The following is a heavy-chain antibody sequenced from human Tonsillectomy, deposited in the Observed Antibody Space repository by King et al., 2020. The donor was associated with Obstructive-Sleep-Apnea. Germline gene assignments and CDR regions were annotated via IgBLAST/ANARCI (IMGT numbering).Heavy chain of an antibody. Sequence: VQLVESGGGVVQPGRSLRLSCAASGFTFSNFDMHWVRQAPGKGLEWVALISFDGNNKYYLDSVKGRFTVSRDNSRNTLYLQMNSLRGEDTAVYYCAKGIVDNRASRGLDDHYYTAMDVWGQGTTVTVSS. J-gene: IGHJ6*02. CDR2: ISFDGNNK. V-gene: IGHV3-30*18. D-gene: IGHD3-10*01. CDR1: GFTFSNFD. CDR3: AKGIVDNRASRGLDDHYYTAMDV.